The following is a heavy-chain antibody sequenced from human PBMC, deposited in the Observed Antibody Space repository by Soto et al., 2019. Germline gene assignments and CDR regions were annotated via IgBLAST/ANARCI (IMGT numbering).Heavy chain of an antibody. Sequence: SVKVSCKASGGTFSSYAISWVRQAPGQGLEWMGGIIPIFGTANYAQKFQGRVTITADESTSTAYMELSSLRSEDTAVYYCARVGVTIAQWLVLWFDPWGQGTLVTVSS. CDR3: ARVGVTIAQWLVLWFDP. V-gene: IGHV1-69*13. CDR1: GGTFSSYA. CDR2: IIPIFGTA. J-gene: IGHJ5*02. D-gene: IGHD6-19*01.